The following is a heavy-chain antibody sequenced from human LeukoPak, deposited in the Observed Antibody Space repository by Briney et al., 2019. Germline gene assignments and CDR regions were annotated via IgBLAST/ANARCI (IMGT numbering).Heavy chain of an antibody. CDR3: ARSFGGVIAHFDY. Sequence: KSSETLSLTCTVSGGSTSSSSYYWGWIRQPPGKGLEWIGSIYYSGSTYYNPSLKSRVTISVDTSKNQFSLKLSSVTAADTAVYYCARSFGGVIAHFDYWGQGTLVTVSS. CDR1: GGSTSSSSYY. V-gene: IGHV4-39*07. J-gene: IGHJ4*02. D-gene: IGHD3-16*02. CDR2: IYYSGST.